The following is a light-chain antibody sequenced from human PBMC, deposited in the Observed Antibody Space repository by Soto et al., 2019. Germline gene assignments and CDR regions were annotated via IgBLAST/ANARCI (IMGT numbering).Light chain of an antibody. V-gene: IGKV3-11*01. CDR3: QQRSNRPPWT. Sequence: EIVLTQSPGTLSLSPGERVTLSCRASQNVGTHLAWYQQRPGQAPRLLIYDASNRGTGIPARFSGSGSGTDFTLTISSLEPEDFAVYYCQQRSNRPPWTFGQGTRLEIK. J-gene: IGKJ5*01. CDR1: QNVGTH. CDR2: DAS.